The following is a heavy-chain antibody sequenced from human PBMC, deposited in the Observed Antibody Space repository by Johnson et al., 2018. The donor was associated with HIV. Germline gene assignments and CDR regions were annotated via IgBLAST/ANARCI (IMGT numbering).Heavy chain of an antibody. CDR3: ARANRGRNDAFDI. CDR1: GFNFSSNG. D-gene: IGHD2-15*01. Sequence: VQLVDSGGGVVQPGRSLRLSCAASGFNFSSNGMFWVRQVPGKGLEWVSAIGTAGDTYYPGSVKGRFTISRENAKNSLYLQMNSLRAGDTAVYYCARANRGRNDAFDIWGQGTMVTVSS. CDR2: IGTAGDT. V-gene: IGHV3-13*01. J-gene: IGHJ3*02.